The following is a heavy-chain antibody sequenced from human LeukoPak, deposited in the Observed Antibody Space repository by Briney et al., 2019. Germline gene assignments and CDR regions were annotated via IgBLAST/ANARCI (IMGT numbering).Heavy chain of an antibody. CDR2: IYYSGST. D-gene: IGHD2-15*01. CDR1: GGSISSRSYY. Sequence: PSETLSLTCTVSGGSISSRSYYWGWIRQPPGKGLEWIGSIYYSGSTYYNPSLKSRVTISVDTSKNQFSLKLSSVTAADTAVYYCARLSIVVVAAGIFDYWGQGTLVTVSS. V-gene: IGHV4-39*01. J-gene: IGHJ4*02. CDR3: ARLSIVVVAAGIFDY.